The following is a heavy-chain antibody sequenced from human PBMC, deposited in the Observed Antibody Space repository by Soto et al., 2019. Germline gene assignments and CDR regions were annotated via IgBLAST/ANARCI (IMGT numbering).Heavy chain of an antibody. CDR1: SDSITSSNW. V-gene: IGHV4-4*02. J-gene: IGHJ4*02. CDR2: VSHSGST. CDR3: ARNRYGGYDFDY. Sequence: QVQLQESGPGLVKPSGTLSLTCAVSSDSITSSNWWSWVRQSPGKGLEGIGEVSHSGSTNYVPSPKMLVTISVDESRNQFSPRLNSVTAADTAVYYCARNRYGGYDFDYWGQGTLVTVSS. D-gene: IGHD5-12*01.